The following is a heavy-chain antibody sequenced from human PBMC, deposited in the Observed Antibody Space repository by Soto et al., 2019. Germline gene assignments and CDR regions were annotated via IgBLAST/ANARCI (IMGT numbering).Heavy chain of an antibody. J-gene: IGHJ5*02. CDR3: ARGRLGQWLVQGYNWFDP. CDR2: TYYRSKWYN. Sequence: TLSLTCAISGDSVSSNSAAWNWIRQSPSRGLEWLGRTYYRSKWYNDYAVSVKSRITINPDTSKNQFSLQLNSVTPEDTAVYYCARGRLGQWLVQGYNWFDPWGQGTLVTVSS. D-gene: IGHD6-19*01. V-gene: IGHV6-1*01. CDR1: GDSVSSNSAA.